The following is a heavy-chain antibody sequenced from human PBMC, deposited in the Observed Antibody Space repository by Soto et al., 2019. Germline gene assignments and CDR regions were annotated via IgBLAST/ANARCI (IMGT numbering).Heavy chain of an antibody. V-gene: IGHV1-18*01. Sequence: ASVKVSCKASGYPFTSYGISWVRQAPGQGLEWMGWISVYNGNTNYAQNLQGRVTMTTDTSTSTAYMELRSLRSDDTAVYYCAREDRDRETGLVPAAIDGMDVWGQGTTVTVSS. CDR3: AREDRDRETGLVPAAIDGMDV. CDR2: ISVYNGNT. D-gene: IGHD2-2*01. CDR1: GYPFTSYG. J-gene: IGHJ6*02.